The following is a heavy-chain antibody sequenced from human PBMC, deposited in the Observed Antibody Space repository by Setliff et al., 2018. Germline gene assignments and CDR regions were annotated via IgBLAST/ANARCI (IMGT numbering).Heavy chain of an antibody. Sequence: PSETLFLTCTVSGGSISSYYWSWIRQPAGKGLEWIGHIYIGGSANYNPSPKSRVTMSIDTSKNQFSLKLNSVTAADMAVYYCAREQWLDPPGYYYMDVWAKGTTVTVSS. CDR1: GGSISSYY. CDR3: AREQWLDPPGYYYMDV. D-gene: IGHD6-19*01. J-gene: IGHJ6*03. V-gene: IGHV4-4*07. CDR2: IYIGGSA.